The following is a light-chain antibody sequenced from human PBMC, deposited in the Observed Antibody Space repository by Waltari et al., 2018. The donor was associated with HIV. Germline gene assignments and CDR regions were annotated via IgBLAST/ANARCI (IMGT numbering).Light chain of an antibody. CDR3: SSYASTSTWV. J-gene: IGLJ3*02. CDR2: DVS. Sequence: QSALTQPASVSGSPGQSITISCTGTRSDVGSYNYVSWYQQHPGKAPKLVIYDVSNRPSGLSNRFSGSKSANTASLTISGLQAEDEADYYCSSYASTSTWVFGGGTNLTVL. CDR1: RSDVGSYNY. V-gene: IGLV2-14*01.